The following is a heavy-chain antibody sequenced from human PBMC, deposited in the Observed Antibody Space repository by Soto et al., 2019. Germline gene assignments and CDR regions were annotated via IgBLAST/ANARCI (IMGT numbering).Heavy chain of an antibody. V-gene: IGHV4-39*01. CDR2: IYYSGST. D-gene: IGHD2-21*02. Sequence: SETLSLTCTVSGGSISSSSYYWGWIRQPPGKGLEWIGSIYYSGSTYYNPSLKSRVTISVDTSKNQFSLKLSSVTAADTAVYYCASPGCGGDCYGFDYWGQGTLVTVSS. CDR1: GGSISSSSYY. CDR3: ASPGCGGDCYGFDY. J-gene: IGHJ4*02.